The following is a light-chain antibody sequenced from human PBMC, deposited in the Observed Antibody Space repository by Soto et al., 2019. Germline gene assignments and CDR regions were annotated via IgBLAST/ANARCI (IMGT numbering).Light chain of an antibody. Sequence: EIVMTQSPATLSVSPGERATLSCRASQSVSTNLAWYQQKPGQAPRLLIYGASSRATGIPDRFSGSGSGTDFTLTIGSLEPEDFAVYYCQQRSNWPITFGQGTRLEIK. CDR1: QSVSTN. J-gene: IGKJ5*01. V-gene: IGKV3D-20*02. CDR2: GAS. CDR3: QQRSNWPIT.